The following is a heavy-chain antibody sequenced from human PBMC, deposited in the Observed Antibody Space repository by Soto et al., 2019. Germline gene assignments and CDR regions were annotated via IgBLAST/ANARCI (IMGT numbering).Heavy chain of an antibody. CDR1: GFTFSTYA. V-gene: IGHV3-23*01. Sequence: EVQLLESGGKLVQPGGSLTLSCAASGFTFSTYAMAWVRQAPGKGLGWVSGVSASGLNTDYADPVKGRFHISRDNSTNSVSLHMNSLRAEDTAWYYCAKDGPRRASGYFFGNWGQGTPVTVSS. CDR3: AKDGPRRASGYFFGN. D-gene: IGHD3-9*01. CDR2: VSASGLNT. J-gene: IGHJ4*02.